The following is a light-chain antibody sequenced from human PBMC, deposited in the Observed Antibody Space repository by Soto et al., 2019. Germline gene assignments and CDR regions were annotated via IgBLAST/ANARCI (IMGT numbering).Light chain of an antibody. CDR3: MQAIQAPRT. V-gene: IGKV2-28*01. CDR2: LGS. J-gene: IGKJ1*01. CDR1: QSLLHSNGNIY. Sequence: DIVLTQSPLSLPVTPGEPASISCRSSQSLLHSNGNIYLDWYLQKPGQSPQLLIYLGSIRASGVPDMFSGSGSGTDFTLKITRVEEEDVGVYYCMQAIQAPRTFGLGTKVEIK.